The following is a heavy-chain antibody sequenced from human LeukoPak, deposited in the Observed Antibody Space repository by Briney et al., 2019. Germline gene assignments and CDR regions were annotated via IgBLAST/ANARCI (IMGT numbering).Heavy chain of an antibody. Sequence: SETLSLTCAVYGGSFSGYYWSWIRQPPGKGLEWIGEINHSGSTNYNPSLKSRVTIPVDTPQNQFSLKLSSVTAADTAVYYCARLRGYSSSWYSRYFDLWGRGTLVTVSS. CDR2: INHSGST. CDR3: ARLRGYSSSWYSRYFDL. D-gene: IGHD6-13*01. CDR1: GGSFSGYY. J-gene: IGHJ2*01. V-gene: IGHV4-34*01.